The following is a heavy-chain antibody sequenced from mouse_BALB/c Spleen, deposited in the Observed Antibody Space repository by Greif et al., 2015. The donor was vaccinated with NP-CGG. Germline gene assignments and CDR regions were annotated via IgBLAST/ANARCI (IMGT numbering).Heavy chain of an antibody. D-gene: IGHD1-1*01. CDR3: ARTRGSSYDFDY. V-gene: IGHV1-42*01. CDR2: INPSTGGT. Sequence: PGASVKISCKASGYSFTGYYMNWVKQSPEKSLEWIGEINPSTGGTTYNQKFKGKATLTVDKSSSTAYMELRSLTSEDSAVYYCARTRGSSYDFDYWGQGTTLTVSS. J-gene: IGHJ2*01. CDR1: GYSFTGYY.